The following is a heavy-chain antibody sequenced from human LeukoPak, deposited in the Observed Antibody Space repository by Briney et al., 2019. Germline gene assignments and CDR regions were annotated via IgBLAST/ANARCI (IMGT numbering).Heavy chain of an antibody. D-gene: IGHD3-3*01. J-gene: IGHJ4*02. Sequence: SETLSLTCTVSGGSISSYYWSWVRQPPGKGLEWIGYIDYSGNTDYNPSLKSRVTISVDTSKKQFSLKVSSVTAADTAVYYCASGRFFPGGAFYFDYWGQGSLVTVSS. CDR2: IDYSGNT. CDR1: GGSISSYY. CDR3: ASGRFFPGGAFYFDY. V-gene: IGHV4-59*01.